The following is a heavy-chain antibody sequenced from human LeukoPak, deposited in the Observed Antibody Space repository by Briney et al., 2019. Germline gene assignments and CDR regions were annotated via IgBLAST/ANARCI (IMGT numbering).Heavy chain of an antibody. CDR3: AREREGTDYYYYYYYMDV. V-gene: IGHV4-4*07. CDR2: TSSSGNT. D-gene: IGHD2-8*02. CDR1: GDSISYFY. J-gene: IGHJ6*03. Sequence: PSETLSLTCSVSGDSISYFYWSWIRQAAGKGLEWIGRTSSSGNTDYNASLKSRVTISVDTSKNQFSLKLSSVTAADTAVYYCAREREGTDYYYYYYYMDVWGKGTTVTVSS.